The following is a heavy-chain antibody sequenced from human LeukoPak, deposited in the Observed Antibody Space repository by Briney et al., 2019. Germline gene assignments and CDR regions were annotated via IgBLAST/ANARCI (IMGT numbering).Heavy chain of an antibody. CDR2: IIPILGIA. CDR3: ARDPSIAAAGDSFDY. D-gene: IGHD6-13*01. V-gene: IGHV1-69*04. CDR1: GGTFSSYA. J-gene: IGHJ4*02. Sequence: AASVKVSCKASGGTFSSYAISWVRQAPGQGLEWMGRIIPILGIANYAQKFQGRVTITAGKSTSTAYMELSSLRSEDTAVYYCARDPSIAAAGDSFDYWGQGTLVTVSS.